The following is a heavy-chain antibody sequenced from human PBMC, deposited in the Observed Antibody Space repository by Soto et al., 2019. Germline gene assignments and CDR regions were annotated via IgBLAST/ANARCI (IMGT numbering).Heavy chain of an antibody. CDR1: GGSISSGGYS. Sequence: QLQLQESGSGLVKPSQTLSLTCAVSGGSISSGGYSWSWIRQPPGKGLDWIGYIYHSGSTYYNPSLKSRVTLSVDRYKNQFSLKLSSVTAADPAVYYCVRVPDYWGQGTLVTVSS. CDR3: VRVPDY. J-gene: IGHJ4*02. V-gene: IGHV4-30-2*01. CDR2: IYHSGST.